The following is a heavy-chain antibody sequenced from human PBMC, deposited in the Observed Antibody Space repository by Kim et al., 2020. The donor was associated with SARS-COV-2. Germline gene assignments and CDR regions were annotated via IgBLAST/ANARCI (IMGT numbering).Heavy chain of an antibody. CDR3: ARDSRAYGDYRLDY. CDR2: IYYSGST. V-gene: IGHV4-39*07. J-gene: IGHJ4*01. CDR1: GGSISSSSYY. D-gene: IGHD4-17*01. Sequence: SETLSLTCTVSGGSISSSSYYWGWIRQPPGKGLEWIGSIYYSGSTYYNPSLKSRVTISVDTSKNQFSLKLSSVTAADTAVYYCARDSRAYGDYRLDYWG.